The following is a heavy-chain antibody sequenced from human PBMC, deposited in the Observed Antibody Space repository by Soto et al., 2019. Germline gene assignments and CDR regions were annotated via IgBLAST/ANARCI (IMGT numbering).Heavy chain of an antibody. J-gene: IGHJ4*02. V-gene: IGHV3-30-3*01. CDR2: ISFDGNNN. Sequence: GGSLRLSCAAAGFTFSNYALHWVRQAPGRGLEWVALISFDGNNNYYANSVKGRFSISRDNSKNTLYLQMNSLRAEDTAVYYCGRCTGTSCHLGADFWGQGTLVTVSS. CDR1: GFTFSNYA. D-gene: IGHD2-2*01. CDR3: GRCTGTSCHLGADF.